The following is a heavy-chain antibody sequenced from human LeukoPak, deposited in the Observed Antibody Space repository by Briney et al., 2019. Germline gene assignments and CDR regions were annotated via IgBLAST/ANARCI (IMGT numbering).Heavy chain of an antibody. D-gene: IGHD1-26*01. CDR2: IYSGGST. Sequence: TGGSLRLSCAASGFTVSSNYMSWVSQAPGKGLEWVSVIYSGGSTYYADSVKGRFTISRHNSKNTLYLQMNSLRAEDTAVYHCARVGATSFDYWGQGTLVTVSS. CDR3: ARVGATSFDY. J-gene: IGHJ4*02. V-gene: IGHV3-53*04. CDR1: GFTVSSNY.